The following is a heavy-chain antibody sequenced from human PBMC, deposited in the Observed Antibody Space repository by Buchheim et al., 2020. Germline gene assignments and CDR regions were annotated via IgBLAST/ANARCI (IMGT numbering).Heavy chain of an antibody. CDR1: GGSVSSASYY. D-gene: IGHD6-13*01. Sequence: QVQLQESGPGLVKPSETLSLSCTVSGGSVSSASYYWSWIRQPPGKGLEWIAYIYYSGSPNYNPSLKSRVTISVDTSKNQFSLNLSSVTTADTAVYYCARMHSSNWFDTWGQGT. V-gene: IGHV4-61*01. CDR3: ARMHSSNWFDT. J-gene: IGHJ5*02. CDR2: IYYSGSP.